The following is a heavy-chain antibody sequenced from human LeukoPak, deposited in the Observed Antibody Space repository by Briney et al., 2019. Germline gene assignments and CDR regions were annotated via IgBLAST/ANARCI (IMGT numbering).Heavy chain of an antibody. CDR2: IYSGGGT. Sequence: GGSLRLSCAASGFAVSSNYMSWVRQAPGKGLEWVSVIYSGGGTFYADSVKGRFTISRDNSKNTLYLQMNSLRAEDTAVYYCARAGGLRIAVAPIDCWGQGTLVTVSS. CDR1: GFAVSSNY. CDR3: ARAGGLRIAVAPIDC. V-gene: IGHV3-53*01. D-gene: IGHD6-19*01. J-gene: IGHJ4*02.